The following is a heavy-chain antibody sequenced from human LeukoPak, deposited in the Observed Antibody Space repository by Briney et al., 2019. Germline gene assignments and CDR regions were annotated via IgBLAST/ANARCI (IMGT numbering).Heavy chain of an antibody. J-gene: IGHJ6*02. Sequence: ASVKVSCKASGGTFSNYAISWVRQAPGQGLEWMAIINPMSGSTRYAQNFQGRVTMTRDTSTSTVYLELSSLRFEDTAVYYCARDPGLESYYGMDVWGQGTTVTV. D-gene: IGHD1-1*01. CDR1: GGTFSNYA. CDR3: ARDPGLESYYGMDV. CDR2: INPMSGST. V-gene: IGHV1-46*01.